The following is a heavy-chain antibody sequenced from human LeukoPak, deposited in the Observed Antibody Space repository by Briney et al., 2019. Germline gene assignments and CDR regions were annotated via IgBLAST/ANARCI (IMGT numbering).Heavy chain of an antibody. CDR1: GFTFSTYG. CDR2: ISGSGGAS. Sequence: GGPLRLSCAASGFTFSTYGMSWVRQAPGKGLEWVSGISGSGGASYYADSVKGRFTISRDDSHNTLYLQMNSLRAEDTAVYFCARGGVDYYGSGTYYLMYYFDYWGQGALVTVSS. V-gene: IGHV3-23*01. CDR3: ARGGVDYYGSGTYYLMYYFDY. J-gene: IGHJ4*02. D-gene: IGHD3-10*01.